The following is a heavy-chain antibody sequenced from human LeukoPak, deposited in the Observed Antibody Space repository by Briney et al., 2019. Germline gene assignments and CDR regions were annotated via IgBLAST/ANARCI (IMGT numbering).Heavy chain of an antibody. CDR2: IIPIFGTA. Sequence: SVKVSCKASGGTFSSYAISWVRQAPGQGLEWMGGIIPIFGTANYAQKFQGRVTITADKSTSTAYMELSSLRSEDTAVYYCARARITIFGVVTPYYYYYMDVWGKGTTVTVSS. CDR3: ARARITIFGVVTPYYYYYMDV. CDR1: GGTFSSYA. D-gene: IGHD3-3*01. J-gene: IGHJ6*03. V-gene: IGHV1-69*06.